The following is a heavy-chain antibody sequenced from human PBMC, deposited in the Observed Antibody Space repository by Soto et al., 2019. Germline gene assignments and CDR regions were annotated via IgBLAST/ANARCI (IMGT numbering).Heavy chain of an antibody. CDR1: GLTFSTYV. CDR3: AKSPATGRPARRFDH. V-gene: IGHV3-23*01. Sequence: PGGSLRLSCSASGLTFSTYVMTWVRQAPGKGLEWVSGISASGSNTYYADSVMGRFTISRDNSKNTLHLQMDSLGVDDTDVYYCAKSPATGRPARRFDHWGTGTLGTVSS. J-gene: IGHJ4*02. CDR2: ISASGSNT. D-gene: IGHD2-15*01.